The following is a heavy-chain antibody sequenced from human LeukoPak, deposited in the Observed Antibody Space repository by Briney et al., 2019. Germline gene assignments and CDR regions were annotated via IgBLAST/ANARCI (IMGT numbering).Heavy chain of an antibody. V-gene: IGHV3-23*01. CDR3: AKTYAFDI. CDR1: GFTFSIFA. J-gene: IGHJ3*02. Sequence: AGGSLRLSCAASGFTFSIFAMSWVRQALGKGLEWVSAISAVVDSTYYADAVKGRFTISRDNSKNTRYLQMSSLRADDTAVYYCAKTYAFDIWGQGTMVTVSS. CDR2: ISAVVDST.